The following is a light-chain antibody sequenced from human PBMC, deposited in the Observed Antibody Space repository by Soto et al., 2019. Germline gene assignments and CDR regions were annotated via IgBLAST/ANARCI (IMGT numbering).Light chain of an antibody. V-gene: IGKV2-28*01. CDR1: QSLLYSNGFNC. CDR3: IHSRPLPWT. Sequence: DILMTQSPLSLSVTPGESASISCRSSQSLLYSNGFNCLDWYLQKPRQSPQLLIYMASYRASGVPDRVRGSGSGTDFTLDISRGEAEDVGVSYCIHSRPLPWTCGQGTKVEIK. J-gene: IGKJ1*01. CDR2: MAS.